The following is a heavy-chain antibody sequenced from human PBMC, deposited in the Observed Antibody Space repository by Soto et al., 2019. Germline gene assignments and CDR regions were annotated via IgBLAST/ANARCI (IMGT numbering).Heavy chain of an antibody. CDR3: AKEMYPRTVLDSSSPWGDY. J-gene: IGHJ4*02. V-gene: IGHV3-30*18. D-gene: IGHD6-6*01. CDR1: GFTFSDYG. Sequence: QVQLVESGGGVAQPGRSLRLSCAVSGFTFSDYGMHWVRQAPGKGLEWVAVVSYDGSYKYYADSVKGRFTVSRDLSGNTLFLQMNRLRLDDTAVYFCAKEMYPRTVLDSSSPWGDYWGQGTLVAVSS. CDR2: VSYDGSYK.